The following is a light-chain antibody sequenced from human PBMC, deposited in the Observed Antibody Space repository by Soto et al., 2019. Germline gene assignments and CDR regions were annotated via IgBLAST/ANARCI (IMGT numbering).Light chain of an antibody. V-gene: IGLV2-14*01. CDR3: SSYTASSTPYVL. CDR2: EVS. CDR1: SSDVGAYNY. J-gene: IGLJ3*02. Sequence: QSVLTQPASVSGSPGQSITISCTGASSDVGAYNYVSWYQQHPGKAPKLMIYEVSNRPSGVSNRFSGSKSGYTASLTISGLQAEDEADYYCSSYTASSTPYVLFGGGTKVTVL.